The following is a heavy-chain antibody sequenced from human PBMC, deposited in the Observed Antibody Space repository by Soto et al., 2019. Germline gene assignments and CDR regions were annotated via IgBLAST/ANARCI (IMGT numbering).Heavy chain of an antibody. J-gene: IGHJ4*02. CDR1: GFTFSSYA. D-gene: IGHD4-17*01. CDR2: ISGSAGST. Sequence: EVQLLESGGGLVQPGGSLRLSCAASGFTFSSYAMSWVRQAPGKGLEWVSAISGSAGSTYYAGSVKGRFTISRDNSKNTLYLQMNSLRAEDTAVYYCANGVPTTVVTPLGDYWGQGTLVTVSS. CDR3: ANGVPTTVVTPLGDY. V-gene: IGHV3-23*01.